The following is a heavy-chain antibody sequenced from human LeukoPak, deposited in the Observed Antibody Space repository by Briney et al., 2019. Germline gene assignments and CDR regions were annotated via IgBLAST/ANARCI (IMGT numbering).Heavy chain of an antibody. CDR3: ATEFDY. CDR1: GFTFSIYA. CDR2: VSGSGGDT. J-gene: IGHJ4*02. V-gene: IGHV3-23*01. Sequence: GGSLRLSCAASGFTFSIYAMSWIRQAPGKGLEWVSAVSGSGGDTYYADSVKGRFTISRDNSENTVYLQMNSLRAEDTAVYYCATEFDYWGQGTLVTVSS.